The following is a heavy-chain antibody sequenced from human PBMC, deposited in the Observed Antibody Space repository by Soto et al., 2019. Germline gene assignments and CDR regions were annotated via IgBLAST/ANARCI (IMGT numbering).Heavy chain of an antibody. CDR2: IFIGGTT. Sequence: GGSLRLSCAASGFTVSSSQMTWFRQAPGKALEWVSVIFIGGTTQYAVSVKGRFTISRDYSKNAVYLQMNSRRADDTAVYYCAKGGRQRLAASAFHYWGPRALLTVSS. V-gene: IGHV3-53*01. CDR3: AKGGRQRLAASAFHY. J-gene: IGHJ4*02. D-gene: IGHD6-25*01. CDR1: GFTVSSSQ.